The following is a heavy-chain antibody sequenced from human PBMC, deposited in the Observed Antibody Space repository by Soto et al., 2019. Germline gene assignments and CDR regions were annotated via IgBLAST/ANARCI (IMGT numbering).Heavy chain of an antibody. J-gene: IGHJ6*02. Sequence: GGSLRLSGAASGFTVSSNYMSWVRQAPGKGLEWVSVIYSGGSTYYADSVKGRFTISRDNSKNTLYLQMNSLRAEDTAVYYCARDRGHRRRITIFGVVGYGMDVWGQGTTVTVSS. D-gene: IGHD3-3*01. CDR2: IYSGGST. V-gene: IGHV3-53*01. CDR1: GFTVSSNY. CDR3: ARDRGHRRRITIFGVVGYGMDV.